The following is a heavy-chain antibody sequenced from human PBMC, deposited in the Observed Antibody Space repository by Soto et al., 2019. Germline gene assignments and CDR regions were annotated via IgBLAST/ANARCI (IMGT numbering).Heavy chain of an antibody. CDR2: ISSSSSYT. V-gene: IGHV3-11*06. CDR1: GFTFSDYY. Sequence: QVQLVESGGGLVKPGGSLRLSCAASGFTFSDYYMSWIRQAPGKGLEWVSYISSSSSYTNYADSVKGRFTISRDNAKNSLYLQMNSLRAEDMAVYYCARENCSGGSCYGGWFDPWGQGTLVTVSS. J-gene: IGHJ5*02. D-gene: IGHD2-15*01. CDR3: ARENCSGGSCYGGWFDP.